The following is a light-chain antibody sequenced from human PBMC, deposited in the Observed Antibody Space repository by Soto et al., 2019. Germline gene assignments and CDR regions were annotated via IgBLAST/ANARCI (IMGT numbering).Light chain of an antibody. CDR3: QQHNDYSPVT. CDR2: DAS. V-gene: IGKV1-5*01. J-gene: IGKJ2*01. Sequence: DIQMTQSPSTLSASVGDRVTITCRASQTIGSSLAWYQHKPGKAPKLLIFDASTLQTGVSSRFSGSGFGTDFPLTISKLQPDDFATYYCQQHNDYSPVTFGQGTKLEIK. CDR1: QTIGSS.